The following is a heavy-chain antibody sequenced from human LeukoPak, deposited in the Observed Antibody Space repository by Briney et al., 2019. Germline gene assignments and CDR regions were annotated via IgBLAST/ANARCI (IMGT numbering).Heavy chain of an antibody. D-gene: IGHD6-6*01. J-gene: IGHJ5*02. CDR2: IYHSGST. CDR1: GYSISSGYY. V-gene: IGHV4-38-2*01. CDR3: AGCRIAANWFDP. Sequence: SETLSLTCAVSGYSISSGYYWGWIRQPPGKGLEWIGSIYHSGSTYYNPPLKSRVTISVDTSKNQFSLKLSSVTAADTAVYYCAGCRIAANWFDPWGQGTLVTVSS.